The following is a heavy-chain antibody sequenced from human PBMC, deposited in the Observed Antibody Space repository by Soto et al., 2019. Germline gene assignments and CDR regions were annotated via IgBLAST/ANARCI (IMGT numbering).Heavy chain of an antibody. D-gene: IGHD3-22*01. V-gene: IGHV3-23*01. J-gene: IGHJ6*02. CDR3: AKLEVRFGNAMDV. CDR2: ISADGGTT. Sequence: GGSLRLSCAAPGLTFRTYGMAWVRQARGKGLEWVSAISADGGTTSYADSVRGRFTISRDISKNTLYLQMNSLRAEDTAVYYCAKLEVRFGNAMDVWGQGTTVTVSS. CDR1: GLTFRTYG.